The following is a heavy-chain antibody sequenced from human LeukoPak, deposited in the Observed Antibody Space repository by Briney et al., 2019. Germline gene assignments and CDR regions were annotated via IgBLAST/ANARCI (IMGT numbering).Heavy chain of an antibody. J-gene: IGHJ5*02. V-gene: IGHV3-74*01. D-gene: IGHD6-13*01. Sequence: GRSLRPSCAPSGFTSSTNCTHWVRQAPGKGQASASRINSHGTSTNYADSARGRFTISRDKAKNTLFLQMNSLRAEDTAVYFCARGTIAASGKGWFDPWGQGTLVTVSS. CDR2: INSHGTST. CDR1: GFTSSTNC. CDR3: ARGTIAASGKGWFDP.